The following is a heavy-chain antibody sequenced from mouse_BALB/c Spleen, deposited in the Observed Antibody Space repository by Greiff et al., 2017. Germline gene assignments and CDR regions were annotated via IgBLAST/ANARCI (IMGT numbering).Heavy chain of an antibody. Sequence: QVQLQQSGPSLMQPSQSLSITCTVSGFSLTSYGVHWVRQSPGKGLEWLGVIWRGGSTDYNAAFMSRLSITKDNSKSQVFFKMNSLQADDTAIYYCAKKRGDGNPYAMDYWGQGTSVTVSS. V-gene: IGHV2-5-1*01. J-gene: IGHJ4*01. CDR2: IWRGGST. CDR1: GFSLTSYG. D-gene: IGHD2-1*01. CDR3: AKKRGDGNPYAMDY.